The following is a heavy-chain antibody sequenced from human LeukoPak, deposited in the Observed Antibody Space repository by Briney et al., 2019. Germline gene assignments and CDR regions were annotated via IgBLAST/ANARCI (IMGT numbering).Heavy chain of an antibody. CDR3: TILTGYYIPKYYYYYYGMDV. D-gene: IGHD3-9*01. Sequence: ASVKVSCKASGYTFTTYYIHWVRQAPGQGLEWMGIINPSGGSTSYAQKFQGRVTMTRGTSTSTVYMELSSLRSEDTAVYYCTILTGYYIPKYYYYYYGMDVWGQGTTVTVSS. CDR2: INPSGGST. CDR1: GYTFTTYY. J-gene: IGHJ6*02. V-gene: IGHV1-46*01.